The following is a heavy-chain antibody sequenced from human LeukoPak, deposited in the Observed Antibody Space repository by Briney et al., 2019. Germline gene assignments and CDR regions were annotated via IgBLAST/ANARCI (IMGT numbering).Heavy chain of an antibody. CDR3: ARGGEEPFDY. CDR1: GFTFSSYN. Sequence: GGSLRLSCAASGFTFSSYNMNWVRQAPGRGLEWVSSISHSSSYIYYADSVKGRFTISRDNSKNTLYLQMNSLRAEDTAVYYCARGGEEPFDYWGQGTLVTVSS. J-gene: IGHJ4*02. CDR2: ISHSSSYI. V-gene: IGHV3-21*01. D-gene: IGHD3-16*01.